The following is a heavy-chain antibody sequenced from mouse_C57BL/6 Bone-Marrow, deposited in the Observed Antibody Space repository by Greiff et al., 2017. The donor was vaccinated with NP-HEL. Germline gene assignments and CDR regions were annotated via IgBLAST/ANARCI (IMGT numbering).Heavy chain of an antibody. D-gene: IGHD1-1*01. Sequence: QVQLQQSGPELVKPGASVKISCKASGYAFSSSWMNWVKQRPGKGLEWIGRIYPGDGDTNYNGKFKGKATLTADKSSSTAYMQLSSLTSEDSAVYCCARSYSYWYFDVGGTGTTVTVSS. V-gene: IGHV1-82*01. J-gene: IGHJ1*03. CDR3: ARSYSYWYFDV. CDR1: GYAFSSSW. CDR2: IYPGDGDT.